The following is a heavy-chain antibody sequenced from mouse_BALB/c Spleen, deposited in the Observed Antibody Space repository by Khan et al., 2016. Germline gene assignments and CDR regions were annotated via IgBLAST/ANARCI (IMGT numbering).Heavy chain of an antibody. CDR2: ISYSGST. Sequence: EVQLQESGPGLVKPSQSLSLTCTVTGYSITSDYAWNWIRQFPGNNLEWMGYISYSGSTSYNPSLKSRIPITRDTSKNQFFLQLNSVTTEDTATYYCATTVGAPRFAYWGQGTLVTVSA. J-gene: IGHJ3*01. D-gene: IGHD1-1*01. V-gene: IGHV3-2*02. CDR3: ATTVGAPRFAY. CDR1: GYSITSDYA.